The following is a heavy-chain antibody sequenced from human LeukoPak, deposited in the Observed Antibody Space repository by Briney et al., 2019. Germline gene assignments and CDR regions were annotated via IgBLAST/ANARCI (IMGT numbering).Heavy chain of an antibody. D-gene: IGHD6-19*01. CDR3: ARARDDQQWLVEFAFDI. V-gene: IGHV1-2*02. CDR2: ISAYSGGT. J-gene: IGHJ3*02. Sequence: GASVKVSCKASGYTFTSYGISWVRQAPGQGLEWMGWISAYSGGTNYAQKFQGRVTMTRDTSISTAYMELSRLRSDDTAVYYCARARDDQQWLVEFAFDIWGQGTMVTVSS. CDR1: GYTFTSYG.